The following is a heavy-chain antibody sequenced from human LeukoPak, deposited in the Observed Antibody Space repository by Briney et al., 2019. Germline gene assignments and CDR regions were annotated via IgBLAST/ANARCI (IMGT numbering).Heavy chain of an antibody. CDR3: ARFYGDYAQAFDI. D-gene: IGHD4-17*01. J-gene: IGHJ3*02. CDR2: IYSGGST. Sequence: GGSLRLSCAASGFTVSSNYMSWVRLAPGKGLEWVSVIYSGGSTYYADSVKGRFTISRDNSKNTLYLQMNSLRAEDTAVYYCARFYGDYAQAFDIWGQGTMVTVSS. V-gene: IGHV3-53*01. CDR1: GFTVSSNY.